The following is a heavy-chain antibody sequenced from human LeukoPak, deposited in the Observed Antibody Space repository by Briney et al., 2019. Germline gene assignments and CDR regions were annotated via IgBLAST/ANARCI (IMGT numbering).Heavy chain of an antibody. J-gene: IGHJ6*02. CDR2: IYYSGSA. D-gene: IGHD3-10*01. V-gene: IGHV4-59*01. CDR1: GGSISSYY. Sequence: SETLSLTCTVSGGSISSYYWSWIRQPPGKGLEWIGYIYYSGSANYNPSLKSRVTISVDTSKNQFSLTLSSVTAADTAVYYCATVGAPYGMDVWGQGTTVTVSS. CDR3: ATVGAPYGMDV.